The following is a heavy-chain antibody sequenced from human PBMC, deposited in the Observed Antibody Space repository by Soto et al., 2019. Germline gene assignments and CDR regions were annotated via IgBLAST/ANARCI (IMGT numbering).Heavy chain of an antibody. J-gene: IGHJ3*02. CDR2: IIPIFGTA. Sequence: SVKVSCKASGGTFSSYAISWVRQAPGQGLEWMGGIIPIFGTANYAQKFQGRVTITADKSTSTAYMELSSLRSEDTAVYYCAREREYYSDSSGIRAFDIWGQGTMVTVSS. CDR1: GGTFSSYA. CDR3: AREREYYSDSSGIRAFDI. D-gene: IGHD3-22*01. V-gene: IGHV1-69*06.